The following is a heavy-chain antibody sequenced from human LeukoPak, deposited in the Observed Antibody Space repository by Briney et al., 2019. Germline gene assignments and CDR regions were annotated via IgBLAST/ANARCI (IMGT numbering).Heavy chain of an antibody. CDR1: GGSVSSGSYY. J-gene: IGHJ4*02. V-gene: IGHV4-61*01. Sequence: SETLSLTCTVSGGSVSSGSYYWSWIRQPPGKGLEWIGYIYYSGSTNYNPSLKSRVTISVDTSKNQLSLKLSSVTAADTAVYYCARVRDSSGWYGGDYWGQGTLVTVSS. CDR3: ARVRDSSGWYGGDY. CDR2: IYYSGST. D-gene: IGHD6-19*01.